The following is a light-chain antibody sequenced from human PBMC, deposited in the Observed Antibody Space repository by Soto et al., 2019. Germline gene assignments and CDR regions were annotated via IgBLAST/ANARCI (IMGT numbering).Light chain of an antibody. Sequence: QSVLSQPPSASGSPGQSVTISCTGTSSDDGAYDYVSWYQQYPGKAPKLMIYEVTKRPSGVPDRFSGSKSGNTASLTVSGLQAEDEADYYCSSYAGSNNFVVFGGGTKLTVL. CDR3: SSYAGSNNFVV. CDR1: SSDDGAYDY. J-gene: IGLJ3*02. CDR2: EVT. V-gene: IGLV2-8*01.